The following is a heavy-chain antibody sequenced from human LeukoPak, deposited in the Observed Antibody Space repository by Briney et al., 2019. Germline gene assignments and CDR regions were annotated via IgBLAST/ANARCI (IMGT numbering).Heavy chain of an antibody. CDR3: AKDSSNWAEDY. CDR1: GFTFTDSW. Sequence: GGSLRLSCAASGFTFTDSWMSWVRQAPGTGLEWVAFIRHDGSNEYHADSVRGRFTISRDNSKNTLYLQMNSLRAEDTAVYYCAKDSSNWAEDYWGQGSLVTVSS. D-gene: IGHD7-27*01. J-gene: IGHJ4*02. CDR2: IRHDGSNE. V-gene: IGHV3-30*02.